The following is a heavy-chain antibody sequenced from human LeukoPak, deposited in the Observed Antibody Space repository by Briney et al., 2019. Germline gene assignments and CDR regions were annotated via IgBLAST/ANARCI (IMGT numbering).Heavy chain of an antibody. J-gene: IGHJ4*02. CDR2: INPKSAGT. V-gene: IGHV1-2*02. D-gene: IGHD6-19*01. Sequence: ASVKVSCKASGYTFTGYCMHWVRQAPGQGLEWMGWINPKSAGTNYAQKFQGRVTMTRDTSISTTYMELSRLRSDDTAVYYCARDLGISGWYAPPLGYFDYWGQGTLVTVSS. CDR1: GYTFTGYC. CDR3: ARDLGISGWYAPPLGYFDY.